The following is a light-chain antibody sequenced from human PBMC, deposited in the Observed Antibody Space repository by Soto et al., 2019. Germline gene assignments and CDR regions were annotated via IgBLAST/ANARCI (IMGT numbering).Light chain of an antibody. CDR1: QTVSSNY. J-gene: IGKJ1*01. V-gene: IGKV3-20*01. Sequence: EIVLTQSPGTLSLSPGERATLSCRTSQTVSSNYLAWYQQKPGQAPRLLIYGASSRATGIPDRFSGSGSGTDFTLTISRLEPEDFAVYYWQQYGTSPGTFGQGTKVVIK. CDR3: QQYGTSPGT. CDR2: GAS.